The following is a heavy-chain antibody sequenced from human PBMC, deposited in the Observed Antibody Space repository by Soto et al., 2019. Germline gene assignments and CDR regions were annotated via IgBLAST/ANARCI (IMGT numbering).Heavy chain of an antibody. Sequence: QVQLQESGPGLVKPSQTLSLTCTVSGGSIYTGGFYWSWIRQLPGKGLEWLGYIYYTGGTQYTPSLKSRHTRSTDTSDNQFSLRLTSVTAADTTVNYCATSLVTSRTRVDYWGQRTLITVSS. V-gene: IGHV4-31*03. J-gene: IGHJ4*02. CDR3: ATSLVTSRTRVDY. CDR1: GGSIYTGGFY. D-gene: IGHD2-2*01. CDR2: IYYTGGT.